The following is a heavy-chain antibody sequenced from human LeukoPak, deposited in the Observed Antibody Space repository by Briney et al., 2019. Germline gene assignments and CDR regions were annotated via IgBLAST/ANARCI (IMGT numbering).Heavy chain of an antibody. J-gene: IGHJ4*02. Sequence: GRSLRLPCAASGFTFDDYAMHWVRQAPGKGLEWVSGISWNSGSIGYADSVKGRFTISRDNAKNSLYLQMNSLRAEDMALYYCAKGYSSGWYLGPADYWGQGTLVTVSS. CDR1: GFTFDDYA. V-gene: IGHV3-9*03. CDR3: AKGYSSGWYLGPADY. D-gene: IGHD6-19*01. CDR2: ISWNSGSI.